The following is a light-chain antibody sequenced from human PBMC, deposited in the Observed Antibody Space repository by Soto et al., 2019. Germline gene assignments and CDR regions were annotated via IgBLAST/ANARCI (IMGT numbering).Light chain of an antibody. CDR3: QPYNSYPWT. Sequence: DIQMTQSPSTLSASVGDRVTITCRASQSISSWLAWYQQKPGKAPKLLIYKASSLESGVPSRFSGSGSGTEFTLPISSLQPDDFATYYCQPYNSYPWTFRQGTKVEIK. CDR1: QSISSW. CDR2: KAS. V-gene: IGKV1-5*03. J-gene: IGKJ1*01.